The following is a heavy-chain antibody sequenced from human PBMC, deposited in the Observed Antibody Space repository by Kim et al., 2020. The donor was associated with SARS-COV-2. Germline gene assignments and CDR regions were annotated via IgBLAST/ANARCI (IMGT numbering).Heavy chain of an antibody. CDR1: GGSISGGGYY. J-gene: IGHJ3*02. CDR2: IYYGGST. Sequence: SETLSLTCTVSGGSISGGGYYWSWICQQPGKGLEGVGYIYYGGSTYYNPSHKRRVTISVDTSNHQLSLTLSSVTATDTGVYYCASASRPLIVVVTNAFDISGHGTLRTVSP. D-gene: IGHD3-22*01. V-gene: IGHV4-31*03. CDR3: ASASRPLIVVVTNAFDI.